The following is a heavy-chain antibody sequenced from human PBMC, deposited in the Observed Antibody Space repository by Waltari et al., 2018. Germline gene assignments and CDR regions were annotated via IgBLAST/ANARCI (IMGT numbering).Heavy chain of an antibody. CDR3: ARVGAGTGY. CDR1: GFTFSSYE. Sequence: EVQLVESGGGLVQPGGSLRLSCAASGFTFSSYEMNWVRQTPGEGMEWVSEMSSSGSTIYYADSVKGRFTISRDNAKNSLYLQMNSLRAEDTAVYYCARVGAGTGYWGQGTLVTVSS. CDR2: MSSSGSTI. V-gene: IGHV3-48*03. D-gene: IGHD6-13*01. J-gene: IGHJ4*02.